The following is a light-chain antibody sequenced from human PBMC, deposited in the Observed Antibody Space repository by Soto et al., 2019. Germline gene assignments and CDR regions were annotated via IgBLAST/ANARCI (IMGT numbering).Light chain of an antibody. CDR1: SSDVSSFNY. J-gene: IGLJ1*01. V-gene: IGLV2-14*01. CDR3: VSYATSTTLYV. Sequence: QSVLTQPASVSGSPGQSITISCTATSSDVSSFNYVSWYQHHPGKAPKLMIYEVTSRPSGVSNRFSGSKSGNTASLTISGLQAEDEADYYCVSYATSTTLYVFGSGTKVTVL. CDR2: EVT.